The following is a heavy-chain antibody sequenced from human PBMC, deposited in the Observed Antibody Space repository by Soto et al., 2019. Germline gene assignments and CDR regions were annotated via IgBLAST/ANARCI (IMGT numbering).Heavy chain of an antibody. V-gene: IGHV5-51*01. Sequence: LGESLKISCKGSGYSFTSYWIGWVRQMPWNGLEWMGIIYPGDSDTRYSPSFQGQVTISADKSISTAYLQWSSLKASDTAMYYCARGYCSGGSCWYYFDYWGQGTLVTVSS. D-gene: IGHD2-15*01. CDR2: IYPGDSDT. CDR1: GYSFTSYW. CDR3: ARGYCSGGSCWYYFDY. J-gene: IGHJ4*02.